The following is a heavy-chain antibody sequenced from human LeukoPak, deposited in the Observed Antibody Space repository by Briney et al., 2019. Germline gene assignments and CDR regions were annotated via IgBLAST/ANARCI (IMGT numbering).Heavy chain of an antibody. CDR3: ARGQTLLLRFLEWLPQGYYGMDV. Sequence: GSLRLSCAASGFIFSSYGMHWVRQAPGKGLEWVAVIWYDGSNKYYADSVKGRFTISRDNSKNTLYLQMNSLRAEDTAVYYCARGQTLLLRFLEWLPQGYYGMDVWGQGTTVTVPS. D-gene: IGHD3-3*01. J-gene: IGHJ6*02. CDR1: GFIFSSYG. CDR2: IWYDGSNK. V-gene: IGHV3-33*01.